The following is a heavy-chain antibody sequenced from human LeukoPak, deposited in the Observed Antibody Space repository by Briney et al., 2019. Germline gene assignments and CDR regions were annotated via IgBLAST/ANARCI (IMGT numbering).Heavy chain of an antibody. V-gene: IGHV1-69*05. J-gene: IGHJ6*03. CDR1: GCTFSSYA. D-gene: IGHD3-10*01. CDR2: IIPIFGTA. Sequence: ASVKVSCKASGCTFSSYAISWVRQAPAPGLEWMGGIIPIFGTANYAQKFQGRGTMTRDTATSTVYMELSSLRSEDTAVYCCARNYYGSGSYSDYYYYMDVWGKGTTVTISS. CDR3: ARNYYGSGSYSDYYYYMDV.